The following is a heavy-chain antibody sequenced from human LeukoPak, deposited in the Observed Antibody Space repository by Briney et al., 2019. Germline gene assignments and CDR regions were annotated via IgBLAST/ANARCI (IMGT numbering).Heavy chain of an antibody. CDR3: AKLLALVYYDSSGYGGLDY. CDR2: ISGSGGST. J-gene: IGHJ4*02. D-gene: IGHD3-22*01. CDR1: GFTFSSYA. V-gene: IGHV3-23*01. Sequence: GGSLRLSCAASGFTFSSYAMSWVRQAPGKGLEWVSAISGSGGSTYYADSVKGRFTISRDNSKNTLYLQMNSPRAEDTAVYYCAKLLALVYYDSSGYGGLDYWGQGTLVTVSS.